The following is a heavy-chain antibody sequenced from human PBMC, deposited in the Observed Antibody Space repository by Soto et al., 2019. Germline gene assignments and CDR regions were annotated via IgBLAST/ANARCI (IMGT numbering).Heavy chain of an antibody. J-gene: IGHJ5*02. CDR2: FYQGGST. D-gene: IGHD1-26*01. CDR3: ARGKWADRFAN. Sequence: HVQLQQWGAGLLKHSDTLSLTCAVYGESLNYYYWSWIRQAPGKGLEWIGEFYQGGSTHYNPSVKSRVTISVDMSSQQFSLKLISVTAADTATYYCARGKWADRFANWGQGTLVTVSS. V-gene: IGHV4-34*01. CDR1: GESLNYYY.